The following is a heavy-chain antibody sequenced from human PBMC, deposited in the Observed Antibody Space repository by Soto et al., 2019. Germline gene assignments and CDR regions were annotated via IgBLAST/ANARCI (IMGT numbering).Heavy chain of an antibody. CDR3: ARYVDRTSHLNWFDP. V-gene: IGHV3-33*01. J-gene: IGHJ5*02. Sequence: PGGSLRLSCEVSGFSLSGYGMHWVRQAPGKGLEWVAVIWYDGTTKNYADSVKGRFTTSRDSSKNTVYLQMDSLKVEDTAVYYYARYVDRTSHLNWFDPWGQGVMVTVSS. CDR2: IWYDGTTK. D-gene: IGHD5-12*01. CDR1: GFSLSGYG.